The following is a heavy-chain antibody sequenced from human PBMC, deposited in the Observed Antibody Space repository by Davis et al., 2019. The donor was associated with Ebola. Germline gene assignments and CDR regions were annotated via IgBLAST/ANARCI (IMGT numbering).Heavy chain of an antibody. Sequence: GESLKISCAASGFTFSGSAMHWVRQASGKGLEWVGRIRSKANSYATAYAASVKGRFTISRDNSKNTLYLQMNSLRAEDTAVYYCARGGRSWPYWGQGTLVTVSS. V-gene: IGHV3-73*01. CDR2: IRSKANSYAT. CDR1: GFTFSGSA. CDR3: ARGGRSWPY. J-gene: IGHJ4*02. D-gene: IGHD6-13*01.